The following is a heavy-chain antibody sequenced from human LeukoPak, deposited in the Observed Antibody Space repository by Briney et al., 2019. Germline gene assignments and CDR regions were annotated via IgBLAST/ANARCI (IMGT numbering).Heavy chain of an antibody. CDR1: RGSISSYY. J-gene: IGHJ5*02. CDR3: ARGDYDFWSGYYPNWFDP. Sequence: PSETLSLTCTVSRGSISSYYWSWIRQPPGKGLEWIGYIYYSGSTNYNPSLKSRVTISVDTSKNQFSLKLSSVTAADTAVYYCARGDYDFWSGYYPNWFDPWGQGTLVTVSS. D-gene: IGHD3-3*01. CDR2: IYYSGST. V-gene: IGHV4-59*01.